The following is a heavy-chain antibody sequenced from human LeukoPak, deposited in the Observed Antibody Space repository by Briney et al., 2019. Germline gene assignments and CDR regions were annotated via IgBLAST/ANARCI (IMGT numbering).Heavy chain of an antibody. V-gene: IGHV1-46*01. CDR3: ARDSGHSGFDP. J-gene: IGHJ5*02. CDR1: GYTFTTYY. D-gene: IGHD1-26*01. Sequence: ASVKVSCKASGYTFTTYYMHWVRQAPGQGLEWMGVINPSGGSTSYAQKFQGRVTMTRDTSTSTVYMELSSLRSEDTAVYYCARDSGHSGFDPWGQGTLVTVSS. CDR2: INPSGGST.